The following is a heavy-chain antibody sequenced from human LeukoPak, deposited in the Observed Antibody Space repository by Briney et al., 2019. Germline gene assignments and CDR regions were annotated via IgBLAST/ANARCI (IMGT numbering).Heavy chain of an antibody. V-gene: IGHV4-30-2*01. J-gene: IGHJ4*02. Sequence: PSETLSLTCTVSGGSISSGGYYWSWIRQPRGKGLEWIGYIYHSGSTYYNPSLKSRVTISVDRSKNQFSLKLSSVTAADMAVYYCARGGGSSLNFDYWGQGTLVTVSS. D-gene: IGHD1-26*01. CDR3: ARGGGSSLNFDY. CDR1: GGSISSGGYY. CDR2: IYHSGST.